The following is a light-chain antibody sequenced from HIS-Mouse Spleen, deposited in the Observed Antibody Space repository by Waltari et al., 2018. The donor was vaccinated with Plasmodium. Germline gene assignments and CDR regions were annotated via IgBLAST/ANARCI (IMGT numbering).Light chain of an antibody. CDR3: AAWDDSLNGPV. V-gene: IGLV1-44*01. CDR1: SSNIGSNT. J-gene: IGLJ2*01. CDR2: SNN. Sequence: QSVLTQPPSASGTPGQRVTISCSGSSSNIGSNTVNWYQQLPGTAPKRLNFSNNHRHSGVPDRVSGSKAGTSASLAISGLQAEDEADYYCAAWDDSLNGPVFGGGTKLTVL.